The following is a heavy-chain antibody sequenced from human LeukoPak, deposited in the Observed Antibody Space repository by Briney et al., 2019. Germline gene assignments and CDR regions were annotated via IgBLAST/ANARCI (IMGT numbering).Heavy chain of an antibody. V-gene: IGHV4-61*02. CDR2: IYTSGST. D-gene: IGHD6-13*01. J-gene: IGHJ4*02. CDR3: ARTRAAAGTLAFDY. Sequence: PSQTLSLTCTVSGGSISSGSYYWSWIRQPAGKGLEWIGRIYTSGSTNYNPSLKSRVTISVDTSKNQFSLKLSSVTAADTAVNYCARTRAAAGTLAFDYWGQGTLVTVSS. CDR1: GGSISSGSYY.